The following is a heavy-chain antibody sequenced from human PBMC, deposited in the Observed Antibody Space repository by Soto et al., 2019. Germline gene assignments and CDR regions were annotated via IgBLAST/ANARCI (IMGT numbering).Heavy chain of an antibody. V-gene: IGHV3-23*01. CDR2: ISGSGGST. CDR1: GFTFSSYA. Sequence: GGSLRLSCAASGFTFSSYAMSWVRQAPGKGLDWVSAISGSGGSTYYADSVKGRFTISRDNSKNTLYLQMNSLRAEDTAVYYCAKTQYNWNDEYYYYYGMDVWGQGTTVTVSS. J-gene: IGHJ6*02. CDR3: AKTQYNWNDEYYYYYGMDV. D-gene: IGHD1-20*01.